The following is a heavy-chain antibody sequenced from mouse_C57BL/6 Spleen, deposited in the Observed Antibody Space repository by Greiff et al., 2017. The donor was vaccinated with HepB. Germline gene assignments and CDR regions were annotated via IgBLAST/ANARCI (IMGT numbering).Heavy chain of an antibody. CDR2: INPSSGYT. CDR3: ARESDYDGAALYYAMDY. D-gene: IGHD2-4*01. J-gene: IGHJ4*01. V-gene: IGHV1-7*01. Sequence: QVQLQQSGAELAKPGASVKLSCKASGYTFTSYWMHWVKQRPGQGLEWIGYINPSSGYTKYNQKFKDKATLTADKSSSTAYMQLSSLTYEDSAVYYCARESDYDGAALYYAMDYWGQGTSVTVSS. CDR1: GYTFTSYW.